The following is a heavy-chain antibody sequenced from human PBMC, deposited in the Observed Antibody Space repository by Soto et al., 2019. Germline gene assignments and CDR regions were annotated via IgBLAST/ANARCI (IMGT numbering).Heavy chain of an antibody. Sequence: SETLSLSCAVSGGSISSSNWWSWVRQPPGKGLEWIGEIYHSGSTNYNPSLKSRVTISVDKSKNQFSLKLSSVTAADTAVYYCASLYYYGSGSRRGMDVWGQGTTVTVSS. D-gene: IGHD3-10*01. CDR1: GGSISSSNW. V-gene: IGHV4-4*02. CDR2: IYHSGST. CDR3: ASLYYYGSGSRRGMDV. J-gene: IGHJ6*02.